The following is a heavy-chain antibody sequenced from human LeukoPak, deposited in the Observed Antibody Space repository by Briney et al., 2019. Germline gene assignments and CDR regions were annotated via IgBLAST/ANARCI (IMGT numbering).Heavy chain of an antibody. D-gene: IGHD3-10*01. CDR3: AKGGFTTRYYYGSGSYYPFDY. Sequence: PGGSLRLSCAASGFTFSSYAMHWVRQAPGKGLEWVAIISYDGSNKYYADSVKGRFTISRDNSKNTLYLQMNSLRAEDTAVYYCAKGGFTTRYYYGSGSYYPFDYWGQGTLVTVSS. V-gene: IGHV3-30*07. CDR1: GFTFSSYA. J-gene: IGHJ4*02. CDR2: ISYDGSNK.